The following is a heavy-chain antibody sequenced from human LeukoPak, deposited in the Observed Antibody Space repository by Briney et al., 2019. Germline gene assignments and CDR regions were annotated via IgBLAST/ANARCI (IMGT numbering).Heavy chain of an antibody. V-gene: IGHV3-20*04. CDR1: GFTFDDYG. Sequence: GGSLKLSCAASGFTFDDYGMSWVRQAPGKGLEWVSGINWNGGSTGYADSVKSRFTISRDNAKNSLYLQMNSLRAEDTALYYCARDFSGWYTFDYWGQGALVTVSS. CDR3: ARDFSGWYTFDY. J-gene: IGHJ4*02. CDR2: INWNGGST. D-gene: IGHD6-19*01.